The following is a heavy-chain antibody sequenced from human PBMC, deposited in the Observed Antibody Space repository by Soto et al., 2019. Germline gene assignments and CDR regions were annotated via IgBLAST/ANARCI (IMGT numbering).Heavy chain of an antibody. V-gene: IGHV3-23*01. CDR1: GFTFSSYA. Sequence: GGSLRLSCAASGFTFSSYAMNWVRQAPGKGLEWVSIISGSGSGSGGSIYYADSVKGRFTISRDNSKNTLYLQMSSLRAEDTAVYYCAKGARNVDTAMVYFDYWGQGTQVTVSS. CDR2: ISGSGSGSGGSI. J-gene: IGHJ4*02. D-gene: IGHD5-18*01. CDR3: AKGARNVDTAMVYFDY.